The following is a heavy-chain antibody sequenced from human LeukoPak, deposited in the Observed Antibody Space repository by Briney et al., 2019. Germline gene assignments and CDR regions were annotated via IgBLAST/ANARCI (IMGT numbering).Heavy chain of an antibody. Sequence: HRGGSLRLSCAASGFDVSSNFISWVRQAPGKGLEWVSVLYSDGTTYYADSVKGRFTISRDSSKNTLYLQMNSLRVDDTAVYYCVRSLNSGSYADLWGQGTLITVSS. CDR3: VRSLNSGSYADL. J-gene: IGHJ5*02. D-gene: IGHD1-26*01. CDR2: LYSDGTT. CDR1: GFDVSSNF. V-gene: IGHV3-53*01.